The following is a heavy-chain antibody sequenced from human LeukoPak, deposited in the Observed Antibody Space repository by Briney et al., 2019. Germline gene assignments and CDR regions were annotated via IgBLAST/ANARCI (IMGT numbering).Heavy chain of an antibody. J-gene: IGHJ4*02. CDR3: VREDLGVDY. D-gene: IGHD1-26*01. CDR2: LYVNENR. CDR1: GFTFNSYS. Sequence: GGSLRLSCAASGFTFNSYSMNWVRQAPGKGLEWISILYVNENRYYADSVKGRFIISRDTSKNTLYLQMNSLRAEDTAMYYCVREDLGVDYWGQGTLVTVSS. V-gene: IGHV3-53*01.